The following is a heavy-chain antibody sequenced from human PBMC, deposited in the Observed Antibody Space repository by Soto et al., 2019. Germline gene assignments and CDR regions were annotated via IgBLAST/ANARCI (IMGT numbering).Heavy chain of an antibody. J-gene: IGHJ4*02. CDR1: GFTFSSYA. V-gene: IGHV3-30-3*01. CDR2: ISYDGSNK. Sequence: QVHLVESGGGVVQPGRSLRLSCAASGFTFSSYAMHWVRQAPGKGLEWVAVISYDGSNKYYADSVKGRFTISRDNSENTLNLQMNSLRAEDTALNYCARGNSADSYCRTFAYWGKGTLVTVSS. D-gene: IGHD5-18*01. CDR3: ARGNSADSYCRTFAY.